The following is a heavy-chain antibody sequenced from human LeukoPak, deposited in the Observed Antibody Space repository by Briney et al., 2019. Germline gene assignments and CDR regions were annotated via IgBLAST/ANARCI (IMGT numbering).Heavy chain of an antibody. CDR1: GGSISSYY. CDR2: IYTSGST. CDR3: ARLGVYNYYYYYMDV. V-gene: IGHV4-4*09. Sequence: PSETLSLTCTVSGGSISSYYWSWIRQPPGKGLEWIGYIYTSGSTNYNPSLKSRVTISVDTSKNQFSLKLSSVTAADTAVYYGARLGVYNYYYYYMDVWGKGTTVTVSS. J-gene: IGHJ6*03. D-gene: IGHD2-8*01.